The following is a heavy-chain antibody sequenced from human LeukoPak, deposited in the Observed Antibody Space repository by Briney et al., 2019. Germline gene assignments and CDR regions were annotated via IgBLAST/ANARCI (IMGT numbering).Heavy chain of an antibody. CDR1: GYSISSGYY. CDR2: IYHSGST. D-gene: IGHD3-3*01. Sequence: SETLSLTCTVSGYSISSGYYWCWIRQPPGKGLEWIGSIYHSGSTYYNPSLKSRVTISVDTSKNQFPLKLSSVTAADTAVYYCARDTSDFRSGTAWFDPWGQGTLVTVSS. V-gene: IGHV4-38-2*02. J-gene: IGHJ5*02. CDR3: ARDTSDFRSGTAWFDP.